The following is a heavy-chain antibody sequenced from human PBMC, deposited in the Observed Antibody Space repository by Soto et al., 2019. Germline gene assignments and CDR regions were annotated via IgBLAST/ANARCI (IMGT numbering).Heavy chain of an antibody. D-gene: IGHD2-15*01. CDR3: PRDIVVVVAPTRSPGSAP. CDR1: GFTFSDYY. J-gene: IGHJ5*02. CDR2: ISSSGSTI. Sequence: PGGPLRLACAASGFTFSDYYMSWIRQAPGKGLEWVSYISSSGSTIYYADSVKGRFTISRDNAKNSLYLQMNSLRAEDTAVYYCPRDIVVVVAPTRSPGSAPGGQGPLVTVSS. V-gene: IGHV3-11*01.